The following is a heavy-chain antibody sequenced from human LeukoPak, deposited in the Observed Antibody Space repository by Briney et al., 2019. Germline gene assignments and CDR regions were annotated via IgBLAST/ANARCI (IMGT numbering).Heavy chain of an antibody. CDR1: GYSFTSYW. CDR2: IYPGDSDT. Sequence: GESLKISCKGSGYSFTSYWIGWVRQMPGKGLEWMGIIYPGDSDTRYSPSFQGQVTISADKSISTAYLQWSSLKASDTAMYYCARWPTYYYDSSGNYAVDYWGQGTLVTVSS. D-gene: IGHD3-22*01. CDR3: ARWPTYYYDSSGNYAVDY. J-gene: IGHJ4*02. V-gene: IGHV5-51*01.